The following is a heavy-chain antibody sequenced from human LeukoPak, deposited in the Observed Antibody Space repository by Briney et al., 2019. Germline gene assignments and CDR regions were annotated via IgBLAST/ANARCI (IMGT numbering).Heavy chain of an antibody. CDR3: AGQANNWFDP. V-gene: IGHV3-74*03. CDR2: LKFDGTIT. CDR1: GFTFSSYW. Sequence: GGSLRLSCAASGFTFSSYWMHWVRQAPGKGLVWVSRLKFDGTITQYADSVKGRFTVSRDNAKNTLYLQMDSLRAADTAVYYCAGQANNWFDPWGQGTLVTVSS. J-gene: IGHJ5*02.